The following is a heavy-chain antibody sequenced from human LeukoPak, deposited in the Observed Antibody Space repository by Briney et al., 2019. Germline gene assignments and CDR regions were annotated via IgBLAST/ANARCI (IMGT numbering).Heavy chain of an antibody. D-gene: IGHD3-3*01. J-gene: IGHJ6*03. CDR3: ARTNYDFWSGYYYYYYMDV. Sequence: SETLSLTCTVSGGSISSHYWSWIRQPPGKGLEWIGYIYYSGSTNYNPSLKSRVTISVDTSKNQFSLKLSSVTAADTAVYYCARTNYDFWSGYYYYYYMDVWGKGTTVPVSS. CDR1: GGSISSHY. CDR2: IYYSGST. V-gene: IGHV4-59*11.